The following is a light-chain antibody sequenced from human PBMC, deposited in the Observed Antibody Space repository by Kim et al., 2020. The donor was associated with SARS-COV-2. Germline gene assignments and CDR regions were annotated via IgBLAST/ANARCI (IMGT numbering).Light chain of an antibody. CDR2: NNN. V-gene: IGLV1-44*01. J-gene: IGLJ3*02. CDR3: ATWDDGLNGVM. CDR1: RSNIGRNS. Sequence: GRSVTIVCSGSRSNIGRNSVNWYQQRPGTAPNLLIYNNNRRPSGVPDRFSGSKSGTSASLAISGLQSEDEANYYCATWDDGLNGVMFGGGTQLTVL.